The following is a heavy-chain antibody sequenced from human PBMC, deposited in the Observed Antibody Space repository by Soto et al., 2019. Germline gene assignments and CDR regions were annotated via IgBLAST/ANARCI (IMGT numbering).Heavy chain of an antibody. CDR1: GYTFTGYY. D-gene: IGHD1-26*01. J-gene: IGHJ6*02. Sequence: GASVKVSCKASGYTFTGYYMHWVRQAPGQGLEWMGWINPNSGGTNYAQKFQGRVTMTRDTSISTAYMGLSRLRSDDTAVYYCAREWELHAGYYYYGMDVWGQGTTVTVSS. CDR3: AREWELHAGYYYYGMDV. V-gene: IGHV1-2*02. CDR2: INPNSGGT.